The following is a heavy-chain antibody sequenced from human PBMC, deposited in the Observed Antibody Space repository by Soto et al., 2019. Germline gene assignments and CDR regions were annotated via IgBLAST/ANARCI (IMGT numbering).Heavy chain of an antibody. CDR2: ISGSGASP. D-gene: IGHD2-2*01. J-gene: IGHJ4*02. Sequence: GGSLSLSCAASGFTFSTYTMSWVRRAPGKRLEWVSAISGSGASPSYADSVQGRFTISRDNPKRTLYLQMNNLRAEDTAVYYCAKARCSTTNCYVPDYWGQGTLVTVSS. CDR1: GFTFSTYT. CDR3: AKARCSTTNCYVPDY. V-gene: IGHV3-23*01.